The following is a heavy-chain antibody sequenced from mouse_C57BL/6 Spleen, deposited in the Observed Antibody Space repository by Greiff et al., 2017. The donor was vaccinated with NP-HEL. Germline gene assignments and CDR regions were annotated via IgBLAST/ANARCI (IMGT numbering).Heavy chain of an antibody. CDR1: GYAFTNYL. D-gene: IGHD2-2*01. V-gene: IGHV1-54*01. CDR3: ARRGYDGGYYAMDY. CDR2: INPGSGGT. J-gene: IGHJ4*01. Sequence: VQLQQSGAELVRPGTSVKVSCKASGYAFTNYLIEWVKQRPGQGLEWIGVINPGSGGTNYNEKFKGKATLTADKSSSTAYMQLSSLTSEDSAVYFCARRGYDGGYYAMDYWGQGTSVTVSS.